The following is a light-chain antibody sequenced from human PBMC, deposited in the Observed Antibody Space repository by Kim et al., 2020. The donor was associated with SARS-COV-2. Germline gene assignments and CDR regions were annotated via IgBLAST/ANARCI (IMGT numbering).Light chain of an antibody. J-gene: IGLJ2*01. CDR2: ENS. CDR3: QAWDTRVV. CDR1: KLGDKY. V-gene: IGLV3-1*01. Sequence: VSVSPGQTASITCSGDKLGDKYASWYQQRPGQSPVLVIYENSKRPSGIPERFSGSNSGNIATLTISGTQAMDEADYYCQAWDTRVVFGGGTQLTVL.